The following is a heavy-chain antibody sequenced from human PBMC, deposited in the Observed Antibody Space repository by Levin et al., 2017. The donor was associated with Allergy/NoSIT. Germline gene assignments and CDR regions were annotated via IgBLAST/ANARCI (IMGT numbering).Heavy chain of an antibody. CDR2: IVFDGNDQ. V-gene: IGHV3-30*18. CDR3: AKRGYCSGNTCQSHDTIDV. J-gene: IGHJ3*01. CDR1: GFQFSLYG. D-gene: IGHD2-15*01. Sequence: SGGSLRLSCAASGFQFSLYGMHWVRQAPGKGLEWVALIVFDGNDQYYADSVKGRFTISRDNSKNTLYLQMSSLRENDTAIYYCAKRGYCSGNTCQSHDTIDVWGPGTLVSVSS.